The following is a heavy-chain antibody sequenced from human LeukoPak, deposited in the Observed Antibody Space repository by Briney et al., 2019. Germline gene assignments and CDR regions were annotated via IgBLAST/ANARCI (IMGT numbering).Heavy chain of an antibody. Sequence: GSVKVSCKASGYTFTSYGISWVRQAPGQGLEWMGWISAYNGNTNYAQKLQGRVTITTDTSTSTAYMELRSLRSDDTAVYYCASTKPSLDAFDIWGQGTMVTVSS. CDR1: GYTFTSYG. CDR3: ASTKPSLDAFDI. V-gene: IGHV1-18*01. CDR2: ISAYNGNT. J-gene: IGHJ3*02. D-gene: IGHD1-1*01.